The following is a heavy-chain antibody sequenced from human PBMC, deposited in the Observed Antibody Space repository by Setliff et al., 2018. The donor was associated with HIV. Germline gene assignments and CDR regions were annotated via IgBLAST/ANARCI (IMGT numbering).Heavy chain of an antibody. Sequence: PSETLSLTCIVSGASISSGGHYWSWIRQQPGKGLEWIGYIHYTGSHFYNPSLMSRVTISVDKSKNQISLRLTSVTAADTAVYYCARDIWAYGLMGSWGQGTLVTVSS. V-gene: IGHV4-31*02. D-gene: IGHD4-17*01. J-gene: IGHJ5*02. CDR3: ARDIWAYGLMGS. CDR1: GASISSGGHY. CDR2: IHYTGSH.